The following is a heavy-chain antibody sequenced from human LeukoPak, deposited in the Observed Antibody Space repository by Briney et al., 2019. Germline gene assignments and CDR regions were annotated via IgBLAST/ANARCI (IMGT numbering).Heavy chain of an antibody. CDR3: ATEVEMATILFEEGGY. CDR1: GFTFSDYY. V-gene: IGHV3-11*01. CDR2: ISSSGSTI. D-gene: IGHD5-24*01. Sequence: GGSLRLSCAASGFTFSDYYMSWIRQAPGKGLEWVSYISSSGSTIYYADSVKGRFTISRDNAKNSLYLQMNSLRAEDTAVYYCATEVEMATILFEEGGYWGQGTLVTVSS. J-gene: IGHJ4*02.